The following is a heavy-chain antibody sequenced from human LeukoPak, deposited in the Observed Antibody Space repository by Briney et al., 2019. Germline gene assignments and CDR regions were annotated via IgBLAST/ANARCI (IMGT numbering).Heavy chain of an antibody. Sequence: KASETLSLTCTVSGVSISSSNYYWGWIRQPPGKGLEWIGSMYYSGSTYYNPSLKSRVTISVDTSKNQFSLKLSSVTAADTAVYYCARPVVAYNWLDPWGQGTLVTVSS. CDR1: GVSISSSNYY. CDR2: MYYSGST. V-gene: IGHV4-39*01. J-gene: IGHJ5*02. CDR3: ARPVVAYNWLDP. D-gene: IGHD3-22*01.